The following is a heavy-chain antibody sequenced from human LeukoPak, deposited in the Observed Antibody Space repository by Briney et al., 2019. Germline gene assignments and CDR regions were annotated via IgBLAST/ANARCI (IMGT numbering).Heavy chain of an antibody. CDR1: GGTFSSYA. CDR3: AREEYRLGKDNRFDP. Sequence: ASVKVSCKASGGTFSSYAISWVRQAPGQGLEWMGGIIPIFGTANYTQKFQGRVTITADESTSTAYMELSSLRSEDTAVYYCAREEYRLGKDNRFDPWGQGTLVTVSS. J-gene: IGHJ5*02. CDR2: IIPIFGTA. D-gene: IGHD6-6*01. V-gene: IGHV1-69*13.